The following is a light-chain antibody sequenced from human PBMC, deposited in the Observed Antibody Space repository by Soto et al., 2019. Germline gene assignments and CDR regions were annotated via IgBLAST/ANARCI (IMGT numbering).Light chain of an antibody. CDR3: QQYGSSPMYT. V-gene: IGKV3-20*01. CDR1: QSVCSSY. J-gene: IGKJ2*01. Sequence: EIVLTQSPGTLSLSPGERATLSCRASQSVCSSYLAWYQQKPGQAPRLLIYGASSRATGIPDRFSGSGSGTEFTLTISRLEPEDFAVYYCQQYGSSPMYTFGQGTKLEIK. CDR2: GAS.